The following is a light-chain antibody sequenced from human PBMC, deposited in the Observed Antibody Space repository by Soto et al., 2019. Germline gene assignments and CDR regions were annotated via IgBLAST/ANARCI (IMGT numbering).Light chain of an antibody. J-gene: IGKJ2*01. CDR3: QQYATSPYT. CDR2: TAS. CDR1: QGVTSSY. Sequence: EIVLTQSPGTLSLSPGERATLSCRASQGVTSSYLAWYQHKSGQAPRLLIFTASTRATGVPDRFSDSGSGTDFTLTISRLEPEDFAVYYCQQYATSPYTFGQGTKLEIK. V-gene: IGKV3-20*01.